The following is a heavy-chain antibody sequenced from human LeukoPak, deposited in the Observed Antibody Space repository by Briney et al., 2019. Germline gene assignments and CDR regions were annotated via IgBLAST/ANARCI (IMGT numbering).Heavy chain of an antibody. J-gene: IGHJ4*02. CDR3: ARGSGYEHFDY. CDR1: GGSISSNY. D-gene: IGHD5-12*01. V-gene: IGHV4-59*01. CDR2: IHYSGAT. Sequence: SETLSLTCTVSGGSISSNYWSWIRQPPGKGLEWIGYIHYSGATNYNPSLKSRVTISADTSKNQFSLKLSSVTAADTAMYYCARGSGYEHFDYWGQGTLVTVSS.